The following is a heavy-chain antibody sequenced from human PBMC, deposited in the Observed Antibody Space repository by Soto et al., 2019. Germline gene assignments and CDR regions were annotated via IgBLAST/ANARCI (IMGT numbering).Heavy chain of an antibody. CDR3: TRDQGIPSGGDILTGSWFGGTQKHSKNIFDY. CDR2: IRSKAYGGTT. CDR1: GFTFGDYA. V-gene: IGHV3-49*03. J-gene: IGHJ4*02. D-gene: IGHD3-9*01. Sequence: GESLKISCTASGFTFGDYAMSWFRQAPGKGLEWVGFIRSKAYGGTTEYAASVKGRFTISRDDSKSIAYLQMNSLKTEDTAVYYCTRDQGIPSGGDILTGSWFGGTQKHSKNIFDYWGQGTLVTVSS.